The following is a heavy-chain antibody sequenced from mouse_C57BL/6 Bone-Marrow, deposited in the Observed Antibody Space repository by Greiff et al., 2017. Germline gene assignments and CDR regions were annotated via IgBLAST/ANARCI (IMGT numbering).Heavy chain of an antibody. J-gene: IGHJ1*03. CDR1: GYTFTSYW. V-gene: IGHV1-69*01. CDR3: ARKYYGSSGWYWDV. D-gene: IGHD1-1*01. Sequence: QVQLQQPGAELVMPGASVKLSCKASGYTFTSYWMHWVKQRPGQGLEWIGEIDPSDSYTNYNQKFKGKSTLTVDKSSSTAYMQLSSLTSEDSAVYYCARKYYGSSGWYWDVWGTGTTVTVFS. CDR2: IDPSDSYT.